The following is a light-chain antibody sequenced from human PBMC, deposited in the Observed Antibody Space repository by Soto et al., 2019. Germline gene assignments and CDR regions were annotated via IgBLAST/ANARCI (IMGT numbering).Light chain of an antibody. J-gene: IGKJ3*01. CDR2: GAS. Sequence: EIVLTQSRGTLSLSPGERATLSCRASQSVSSSYLAWYRQRPGQAPRPLIYGASIRATGIPDRFSGSGSGTDFTLTISRLEPEDFAVYYCQQFGSSPSFGPGTTVDI. CDR3: QQFGSSPS. V-gene: IGKV3-20*01. CDR1: QSVSSSY.